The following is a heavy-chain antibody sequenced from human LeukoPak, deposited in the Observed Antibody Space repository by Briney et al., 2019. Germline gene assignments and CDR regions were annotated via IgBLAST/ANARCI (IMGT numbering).Heavy chain of an antibody. J-gene: IGHJ3*02. CDR1: GFTFSSYA. CDR3: AKGGYDSSGYDFVDAFDI. V-gene: IGHV3-23*01. CDR2: ISGSGGGT. Sequence: GGPLRLPCAASGFTFSSYAMSWVRQAPGKGLEWVSAISGSGGGTYYADSVKGRFTISRDNSKNTLYLQMNSLRAEDTAVYYCAKGGYDSSGYDFVDAFDIWGQGTMVTVSS. D-gene: IGHD3-22*01.